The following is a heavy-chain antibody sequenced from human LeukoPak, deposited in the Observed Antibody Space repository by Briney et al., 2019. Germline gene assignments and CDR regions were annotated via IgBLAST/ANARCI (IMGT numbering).Heavy chain of an antibody. CDR3: ARGGDHPTFLFQYMDV. D-gene: IGHD3-16*01. V-gene: IGHV3-21*06. CDR1: GFTFSRYS. CDR2: ISTSSSYI. Sequence: GGSLRLSCTASGFTFSRYSMNWVRQAPGKGLEWVSSISTSSSYIYYADSVKGRFTISRDNAKNSLFLQMNSLRAEDTAVYYCARGGDHPTFLFQYMDVWGKGTTVTVSS. J-gene: IGHJ6*03.